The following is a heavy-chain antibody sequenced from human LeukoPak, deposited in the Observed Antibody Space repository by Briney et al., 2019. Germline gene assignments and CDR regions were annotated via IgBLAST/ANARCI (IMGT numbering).Heavy chain of an antibody. Sequence: GGSLRLSCAASGFTFRSYWMSWVRQAPGKGLEWVANINQDESEKGCVDSVKGRFTISRDNAKNSLFLQMNSLRAEDTAVYYCARGKGGTYLFDYWGQGTLVTVSS. V-gene: IGHV3-7*01. J-gene: IGHJ4*02. CDR1: GFTFRSYW. CDR3: ARGKGGTYLFDY. CDR2: INQDESEK. D-gene: IGHD1-26*01.